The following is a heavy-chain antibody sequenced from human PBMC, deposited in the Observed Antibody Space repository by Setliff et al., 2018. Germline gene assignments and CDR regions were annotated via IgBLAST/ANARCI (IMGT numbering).Heavy chain of an antibody. CDR3: AKHRSYFDY. V-gene: IGHV4-38-2*02. CDR1: GYSISNDYF. J-gene: IGHJ4*02. CDR2: IYHSGST. Sequence: SETLSLTCTVSGYSISNDYFWGWIRQPPGKGLEWIGSIYHSGSTSYYPSLKSRVTISEDTSKNQFSLNLSSVTAADTAVYYCAKHRSYFDYWCQGTLVTVST.